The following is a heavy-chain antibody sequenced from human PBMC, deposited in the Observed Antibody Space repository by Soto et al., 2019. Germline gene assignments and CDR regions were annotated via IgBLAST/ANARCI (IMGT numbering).Heavy chain of an antibody. CDR3: ARFVDPTSNWFDP. CDR1: GGSISSSSYY. V-gene: IGHV4-39*01. Sequence: QLQLQESGPGLVKPSETLSLTCTVSGGSISSSSYYWGWIRQPPGKGLEWIGSIYYSGSTYYNPSLKSRVTISVDTSKNQFSLKLSSVTAADTAVYYCARFVDPTSNWFDPWGQGTLVTVSS. D-gene: IGHD5-12*01. J-gene: IGHJ5*02. CDR2: IYYSGST.